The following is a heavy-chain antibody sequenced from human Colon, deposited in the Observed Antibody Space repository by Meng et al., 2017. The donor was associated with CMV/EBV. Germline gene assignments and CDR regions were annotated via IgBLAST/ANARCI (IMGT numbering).Heavy chain of an antibody. CDR2: INPTGDST. V-gene: IGHV1-46*01. Sequence: GKASGYTFSKSYIYWVRQAPGQGPEWMGIINPTGDSTTLEQKFQGRVTVTRDTSTNTVYMELSSLRSDDTAVYYCASQAATHTYFDFWGHGTLVTVSS. J-gene: IGHJ4*01. CDR1: GYTFSKSY. D-gene: IGHD6-13*01. CDR3: ASQAATHTYFDF.